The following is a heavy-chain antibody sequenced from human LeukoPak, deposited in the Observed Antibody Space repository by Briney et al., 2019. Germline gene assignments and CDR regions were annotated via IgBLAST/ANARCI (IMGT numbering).Heavy chain of an antibody. D-gene: IGHD3-22*01. Sequence: ASVKVSCKASGYTFTGYAMHWVRQAPGQRLEWMGWINAGNGNTKYSQKFQGRVTITRDTSASTAYMELSSLRSEDTAVYYCARAYDSSGYYSWFDPWGQGTLVTVSS. CDR1: GYTFTGYA. CDR2: INAGNGNT. J-gene: IGHJ5*02. CDR3: ARAYDSSGYYSWFDP. V-gene: IGHV1-3*01.